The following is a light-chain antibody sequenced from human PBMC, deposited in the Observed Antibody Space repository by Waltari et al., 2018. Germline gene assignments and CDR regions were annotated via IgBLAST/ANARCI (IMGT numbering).Light chain of an antibody. CDR2: AAS. V-gene: IGKV1-12*01. CDR1: QDINRW. CDR3: QQANSFPLT. J-gene: IGKJ4*01. Sequence: DIQMTQFPSSVSASVGDRVTITCRASQDINRWLAWYHQKPGKSPNFLIYAASNLQSGVPSRFSGTGSGTDFTLTISSLQPEDFATYYCQQANSFPLTFGGGTKVEIK.